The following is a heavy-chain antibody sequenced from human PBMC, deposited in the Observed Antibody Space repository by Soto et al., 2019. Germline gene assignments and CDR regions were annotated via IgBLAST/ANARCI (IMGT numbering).Heavy chain of an antibody. CDR2: ISPSNGDT. CDR1: GYIFSTYS. CDR3: ARSPPVYYDTTVSRNYFYYQGMDV. D-gene: IGHD3-16*01. Sequence: ASVKVSCKASGYIFSTYSISWVRQAPGQGLEWMGWISPSNGDTNFAQKFQGRVTLTTDASTSTVSMSLTSLGSDDTAVYFCARSPPVYYDTTVSRNYFYYQGMDVWGQGTTVTVSS. V-gene: IGHV1-18*04. J-gene: IGHJ6*02.